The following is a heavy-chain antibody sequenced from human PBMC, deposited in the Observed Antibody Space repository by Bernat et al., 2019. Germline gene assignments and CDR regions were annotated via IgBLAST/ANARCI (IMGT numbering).Heavy chain of an antibody. D-gene: IGHD5-12*01. Sequence: QVQLVQSGAEEKMPGASVKVSCKASGYTFSSYNMHWVRQAPGQGLEWMGWINTGNGNTKYSQKFQGRVTITRDTSASTAYMELNSLRSEDTAVYYCARVYRGYDCGSDFDYWGQGTLVTVSS. CDR3: ARVYRGYDCGSDFDY. CDR2: INTGNGNT. CDR1: GYTFSSYN. V-gene: IGHV1-3*04. J-gene: IGHJ4*02.